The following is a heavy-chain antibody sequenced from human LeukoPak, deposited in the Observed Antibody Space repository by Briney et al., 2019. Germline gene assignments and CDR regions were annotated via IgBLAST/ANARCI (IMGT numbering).Heavy chain of an antibody. CDR3: AKDLASRGYSYGENVY. D-gene: IGHD5-18*01. CDR1: GFTFSNYA. CDR2: ISGRGDIT. V-gene: IGHV3-23*01. J-gene: IGHJ4*02. Sequence: GGSLRLSCAASGFTFSNYAITWVRQAPGGGLEWVSTISGRGDITYCADSVKGRFTISRDNSKNTLSLQMNSLRAEDTALYYCAKDLASRGYSYGENVYWGQGTLVTVSS.